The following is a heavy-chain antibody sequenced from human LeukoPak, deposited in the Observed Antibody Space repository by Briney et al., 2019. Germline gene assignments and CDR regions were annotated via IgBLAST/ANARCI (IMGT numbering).Heavy chain of an antibody. CDR3: AKGGKRYFDWLEQYYFDY. V-gene: IGHV3-21*04. CDR1: GFTFSSYS. Sequence: GGSLRLSCAASGFTFSSYSMNWVRQAPGKGLEWVSSISSSSSYIYYADSVKGRFTISRDNAKNSLYLQMNSLRAEDTALYYCAKGGKRYFDWLEQYYFDYWGQGTLVTVSS. CDR2: ISSSSSYI. D-gene: IGHD3-9*01. J-gene: IGHJ4*02.